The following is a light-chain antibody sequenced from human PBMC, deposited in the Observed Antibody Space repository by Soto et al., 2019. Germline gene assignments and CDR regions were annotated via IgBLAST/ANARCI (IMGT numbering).Light chain of an antibody. Sequence: EIVLAHSPATLSLSPGGRSTRSCMAIRSFASSYLAWYQHKPGQAPRLIIYAASSRATGIPDRFIGSGSGTDFTLTISRLEPDDSAVYYCHQYDSSPPYTFGQGTKVDTK. CDR3: HQYDSSPPYT. CDR1: RSFASSY. CDR2: AAS. J-gene: IGKJ2*01. V-gene: IGKV3-20*01.